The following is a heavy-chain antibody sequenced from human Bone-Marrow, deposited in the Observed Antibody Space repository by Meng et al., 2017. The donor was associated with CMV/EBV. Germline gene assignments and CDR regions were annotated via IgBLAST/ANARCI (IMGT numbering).Heavy chain of an antibody. Sequence: GGSLRLSCAASGFTFDDYAMHWVRQAPGKGLEWVSGISWNSGSIGYADSVKGRFTISRDNAKNSLYLQMNSLRAEDTAVYYCARDPPYSSSWYYYYYGMDVWGQGTTVTVSS. CDR2: ISWNSGSI. CDR1: GFTFDDYA. V-gene: IGHV3-9*01. D-gene: IGHD6-13*01. CDR3: ARDPPYSSSWYYYYYGMDV. J-gene: IGHJ6*02.